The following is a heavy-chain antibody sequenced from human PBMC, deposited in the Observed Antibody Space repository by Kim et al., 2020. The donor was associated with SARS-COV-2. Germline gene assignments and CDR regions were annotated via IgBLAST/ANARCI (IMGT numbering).Heavy chain of an antibody. CDR2: IYYSGST. V-gene: IGHV4-59*01. J-gene: IGHJ4*02. D-gene: IGHD6-19*01. Sequence: SETLSLTCTVSGGSISSYYWSWIRQPPGKGLEWIGYIYYSGSTNYNPSLKSRVTISVDTSKNQFSLKLSSVTAADTAVYYCASFSVAGFDYWGQGTLVTV. CDR3: ASFSVAGFDY. CDR1: GGSISSYY.